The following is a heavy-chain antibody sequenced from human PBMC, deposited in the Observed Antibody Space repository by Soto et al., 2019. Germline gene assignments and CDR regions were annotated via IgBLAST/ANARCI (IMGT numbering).Heavy chain of an antibody. CDR3: ARSSGGNFGIIIEGSNWFDP. D-gene: IGHD3-3*01. Sequence: PSVPVYCNAPGVTFTSYYLNWVRQAPGQGREWMGVINPNGGSTKYAQKFQGRITMTRDTSRSTVYMELSSLRSEDTAVYYCARSSGGNFGIIIEGSNWFDPWGQGTLVTVSS. J-gene: IGHJ5*02. V-gene: IGHV1-46*01. CDR1: GVTFTSYY. CDR2: INPNGGST.